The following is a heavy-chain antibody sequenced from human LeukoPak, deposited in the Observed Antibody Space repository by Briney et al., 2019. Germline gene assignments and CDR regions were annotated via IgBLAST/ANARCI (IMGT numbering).Heavy chain of an antibody. J-gene: IGHJ5*02. D-gene: IGHD3-10*01. V-gene: IGHV1-2*06. Sequence: ASVKVSCKASGYTFTGYYMHWVRQAPGQGLEWMGRINPNSGGTNYAQKFQGRVTMTRETSISTAYMELTRLRSDDTAVYYCARERTYYYGSGSYYNVNEFDPWGQGTLVTVSS. CDR2: INPNSGGT. CDR3: ARERTYYYGSGSYYNVNEFDP. CDR1: GYTFTGYY.